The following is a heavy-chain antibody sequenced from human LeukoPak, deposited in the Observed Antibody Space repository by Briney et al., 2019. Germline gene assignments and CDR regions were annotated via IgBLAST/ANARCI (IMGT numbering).Heavy chain of an antibody. J-gene: IGHJ6*03. CDR3: ARAGRGYTYGFVPSELDYYYYYMDV. CDR1: GFTFSSYG. CDR2: ISYDGSNK. Sequence: GGSLRLSCAASGFTFSSYGMHWVRQAPGKGLEWVAVISYDGSNKYYADSVKGRFTISRDNSKNTLYLQMNSLRAEDTAVYYCARAGRGYTYGFVPSELDYYYYYMDVWGKGTTVTVSS. D-gene: IGHD5-18*01. V-gene: IGHV3-30*03.